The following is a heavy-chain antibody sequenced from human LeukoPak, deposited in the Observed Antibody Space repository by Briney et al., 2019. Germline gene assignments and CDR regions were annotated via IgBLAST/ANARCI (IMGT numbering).Heavy chain of an antibody. CDR1: GFTFSSFA. CDR2: ISGSGGST. Sequence: PGASLRLSCAASGFTFSSFAMSWVRQAPGEGLEWVSAISGSGGSTYYADSVKGRFTISRDNSKNTLYLQMNSLRAEDTAVYYCAKSPGPYGDYVAFDYWGQGTLVTVSS. J-gene: IGHJ4*02. CDR3: AKSPGPYGDYVAFDY. V-gene: IGHV3-23*01. D-gene: IGHD4-17*01.